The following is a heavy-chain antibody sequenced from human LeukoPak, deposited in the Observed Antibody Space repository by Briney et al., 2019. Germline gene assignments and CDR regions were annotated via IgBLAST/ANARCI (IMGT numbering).Heavy chain of an antibody. CDR1: GFSFVTSG. J-gene: IGHJ2*01. V-gene: IGHV3-23*01. CDR3: ARELVSLGTGYFDL. D-gene: IGHD3/OR15-3a*01. Sequence: LGGSLRLSCEASGFSFVTSGMTWVRQAPGKGLEWVSGITGSSTWTYYADSVRGRFTISRDNSKNSLHLQMNNLTADDTAIYYCARELVSLGTGYFDLWGRGTLVTVAS. CDR2: ITGSSTWT.